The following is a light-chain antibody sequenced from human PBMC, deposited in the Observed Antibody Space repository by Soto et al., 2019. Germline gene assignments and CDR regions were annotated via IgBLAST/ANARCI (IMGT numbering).Light chain of an antibody. J-gene: IGLJ2*01. V-gene: IGLV2-8*01. CDR2: EVS. Sequence: SALAQPPSASGSPGQSVTISCTGTSSDVGGYNYVSWYQHQPGKAPKLLISEVSERPSGVPDRFSGSKPANTASLTVSGLQAEDEADYYCSSYAGGNNLVFGGGTKVTVL. CDR3: SSYAGGNNLV. CDR1: SSDVGGYNY.